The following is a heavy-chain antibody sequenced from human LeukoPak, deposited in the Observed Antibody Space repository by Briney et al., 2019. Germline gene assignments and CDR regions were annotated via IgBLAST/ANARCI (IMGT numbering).Heavy chain of an antibody. CDR2: ISHSGST. D-gene: IGHD3-10*01. CDR1: GGSISSYY. Sequence: SETLSLTCTVSGGSISSYYWSWIRQPPGKGLEWIGYISHSGSTNYNPSLKSRVTISVDTSKNQFSLKLSSVTAADTAVYYCARASLWFGEYPDYYYYYGMDVWGQGTTVTVSS. CDR3: ARASLWFGEYPDYYYYYGMDV. V-gene: IGHV4-59*12. J-gene: IGHJ6*02.